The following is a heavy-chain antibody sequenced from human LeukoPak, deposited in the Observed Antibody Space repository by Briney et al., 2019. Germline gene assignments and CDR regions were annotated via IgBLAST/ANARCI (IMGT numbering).Heavy chain of an antibody. V-gene: IGHV1-18*01. D-gene: IGHD3-22*01. CDR3: ARDQDYYDSSGYYYLSDY. J-gene: IGHJ4*02. CDR2: ISAYNGNT. Sequence: AASVKVSCKASGYTFTSYGISWVRQAPGQGLEWMGWISAYNGNTSYAQKLQGRVTMTTDTSTSTAYMELRSLRSDDTAVYYCARDQDYYDSSGYYYLSDYWGQGTLVTVSS. CDR1: GYTFTSYG.